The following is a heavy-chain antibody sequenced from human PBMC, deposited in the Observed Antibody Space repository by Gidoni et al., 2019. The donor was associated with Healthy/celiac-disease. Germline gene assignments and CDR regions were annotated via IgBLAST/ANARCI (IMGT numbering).Heavy chain of an antibody. V-gene: IGHV3-30*18. Sequence: QVQLVESGGAVVQPGRSLRLSCAASGFPFSSYGMHWVRQAPGKGLECAAVIAYDGRNKYYADSVQGRFTISRDNSKNTLYLQMNSLRAEDTAVYYCANGYCSGGSCSGTAFDIWGQGTMVTVSS. J-gene: IGHJ3*02. CDR3: ANGYCSGGSCSGTAFDI. D-gene: IGHD2-15*01. CDR1: GFPFSSYG. CDR2: IAYDGRNK.